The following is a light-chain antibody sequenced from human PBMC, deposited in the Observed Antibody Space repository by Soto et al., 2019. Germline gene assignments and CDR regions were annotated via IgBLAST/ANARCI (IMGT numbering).Light chain of an antibody. CDR1: SSDVGGYNY. Sequence: QSVLTQPASVSGSPGQSMTIYCTGTSSDVGGYNYVSWYQQHPGKAPKLMIYDVSNRPSGVSNRFSGSKSGNTASLTISGLQAEDEADYYCSSYTSSSTPYYVFGTGTKVTVL. CDR3: SSYTSSSTPYYV. CDR2: DVS. V-gene: IGLV2-14*01. J-gene: IGLJ1*01.